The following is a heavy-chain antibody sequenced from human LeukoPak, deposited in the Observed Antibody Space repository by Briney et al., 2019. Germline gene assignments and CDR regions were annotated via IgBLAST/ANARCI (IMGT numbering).Heavy chain of an antibody. D-gene: IGHD2-2*01. V-gene: IGHV1-69*13. J-gene: IGHJ6*03. CDR3: VAGVPAASKYYYYYYMNV. CDR2: IIPIFGTA. Sequence: ASVKVSCKASGGTFSSYAISWVRQAPGQGLEWMGGIIPIFGTANYAQKFQGRVTITADESTSTAYMELSSLRSEDTAVYYCVAGVPAASKYYYYYYMNVWGKGTTVTVSS. CDR1: GGTFSSYA.